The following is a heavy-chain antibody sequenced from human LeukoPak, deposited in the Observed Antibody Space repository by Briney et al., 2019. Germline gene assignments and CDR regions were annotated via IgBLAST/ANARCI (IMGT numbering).Heavy chain of an antibody. CDR2: IYYSGST. CDR1: GVSMSSGAFY. CDR3: ARAFPFDDYGGPDAFDI. Sequence: ASETLSLTCTVSGVSMSSGAFYWSWIRQHPGKGLEWIGNIYYSGSTYYNPSLKSRVTISVDRSKNQFSLKLTSVTAADTAVYYCARAFPFDDYGGPDAFDIWGQGTMVTVSS. D-gene: IGHD4-23*01. J-gene: IGHJ3*02. V-gene: IGHV4-30-4*08.